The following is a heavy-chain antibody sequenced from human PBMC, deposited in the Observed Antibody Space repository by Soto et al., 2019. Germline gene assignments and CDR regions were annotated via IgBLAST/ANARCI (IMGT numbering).Heavy chain of an antibody. V-gene: IGHV1-69*13. CDR2: IIPIFGTA. J-gene: IGHJ6*02. CDR1: GGTFSSYA. CDR3: ARGREAAGTHECYYGMDV. Sequence: SSVKVSCKASGGTFSSYAISWVRQAPGQGLEWMGGIIPIFGTANYAQKFQGRVTITADESTSTAYMELSSLRSEDTALDYCARGREAAGTHECYYGMDVWGQGTTVTVSS. D-gene: IGHD6-13*01.